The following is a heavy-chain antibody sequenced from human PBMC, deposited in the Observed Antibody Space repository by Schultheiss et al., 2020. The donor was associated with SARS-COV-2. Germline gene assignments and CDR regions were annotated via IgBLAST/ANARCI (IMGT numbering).Heavy chain of an antibody. J-gene: IGHJ6*02. CDR1: GFTFSSYA. Sequence: GGSLRLSCAASGFTFSSYAMSWVRQSPGRGLEWVSTISSTSPSTYYADSVKGRFTISRDNSKNTLYLQMNSLRAEDTAVYYCARVRWLRDYYYYYGMDVWGQGTTVTVSS. V-gene: IGHV3-23*01. D-gene: IGHD5-12*01. CDR2: ISSTSPST. CDR3: ARVRWLRDYYYYYGMDV.